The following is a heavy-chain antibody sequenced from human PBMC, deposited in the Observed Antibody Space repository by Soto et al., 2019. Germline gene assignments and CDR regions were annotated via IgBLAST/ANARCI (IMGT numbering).Heavy chain of an antibody. CDR1: EYTFSTYY. Sequence: GASVKVSCKASEYTFSTYYMHWVRQAPGQGLEWMGIINPSGGSTTYAQKFQGRVTMTRDTSTSTVYMELSSLRSEDTAVYFCARDDDSGSSTIKLDYWGQGTLVTVSS. D-gene: IGHD1-26*01. CDR3: ARDDDSGSSTIKLDY. V-gene: IGHV1-46*01. J-gene: IGHJ4*02. CDR2: INPSGGST.